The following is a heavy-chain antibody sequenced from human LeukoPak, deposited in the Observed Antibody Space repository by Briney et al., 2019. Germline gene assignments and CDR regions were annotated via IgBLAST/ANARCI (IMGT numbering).Heavy chain of an antibody. D-gene: IGHD7-27*01. CDR1: GFTVSSNY. V-gene: IGHV3-53*01. CDR2: IYSGGST. Sequence: GGSLRLSCAVSGFTVSSNYMNWVRQAPGKGLEWVSVIYSGGSTYYADSVKGRFTISRDKSKNTLYLQMNSLRAEDTAVYYCARVITGGYYFDYWGQGTLVTVSS. CDR3: ARVITGGYYFDY. J-gene: IGHJ4*02.